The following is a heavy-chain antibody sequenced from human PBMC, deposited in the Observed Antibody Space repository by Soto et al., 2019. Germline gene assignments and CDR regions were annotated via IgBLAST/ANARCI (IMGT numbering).Heavy chain of an antibody. J-gene: IGHJ4*02. CDR1: GFTFRYYW. CDR2: IKQDASEK. Sequence: EVHLVESGGGLVQPGGSQRLSCVASGFTFRYYWMTWVRQAPGKGLEWVANIKQDASEKFYVDSVKGRFTISRDNAKNSLYLQMNSLRVEDTAVYYCARRYYDSSGYSPHFDYWGQGTLVTVSS. V-gene: IGHV3-7*05. D-gene: IGHD3-22*01. CDR3: ARRYYDSSGYSPHFDY.